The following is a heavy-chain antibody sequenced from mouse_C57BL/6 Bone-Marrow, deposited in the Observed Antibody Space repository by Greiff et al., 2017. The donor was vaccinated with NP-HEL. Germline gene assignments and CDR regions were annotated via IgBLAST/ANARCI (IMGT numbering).Heavy chain of an antibody. V-gene: IGHV14-4*01. Sequence: EVQLVESGAELVRPGASVKLSCTASGFNIKDYYMHWVKQRPEQGLEWIGWIYPENGDTEYASKFQGKATITADTSSNTAYLQLSSLTSEDTAVYYCTPYYYGSSQYYFDDWGQGTTLTVSS. CDR3: TPYYYGSSQYYFDD. J-gene: IGHJ2*01. CDR2: IYPENGDT. D-gene: IGHD1-1*01. CDR1: GFNIKDYY.